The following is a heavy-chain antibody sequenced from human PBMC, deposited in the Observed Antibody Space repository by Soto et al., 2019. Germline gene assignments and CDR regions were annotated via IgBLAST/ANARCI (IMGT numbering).Heavy chain of an antibody. CDR2: ISSTSGYL. V-gene: IGHV3-21*01. CDR1: GFTFNDYT. CDR3: TRGNTAMVNPIDY. Sequence: GGSLRLSCAASGFTFNDYTMNWVRQAPGKGLEWVSSISSTSGYLYYADSVKGRFTISRDNAKKSLFLQMNSLRAEDTAVYYCTRGNTAMVNPIDYWGQGTLVTVSS. J-gene: IGHJ4*02. D-gene: IGHD5-18*01.